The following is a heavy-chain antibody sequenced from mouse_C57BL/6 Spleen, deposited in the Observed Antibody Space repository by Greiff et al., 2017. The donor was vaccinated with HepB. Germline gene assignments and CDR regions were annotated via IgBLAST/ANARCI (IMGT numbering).Heavy chain of an antibody. V-gene: IGHV10-1*01. CDR1: GFSFNTYA. CDR3: VRHDWDGYFDV. D-gene: IGHD4-1*01. CDR2: IRSKSNNYAT. Sequence: EVKLMESGGGLVQPKGSLKLSCAASGFSFNTYAMNWVRQAPGKGLEWVARIRSKSNNYATYYADSVKDRFTISRDDSESMLYLQMNTLKTEDTAMYDCVRHDWDGYFDVWGTGTTVTVSS. J-gene: IGHJ1*03.